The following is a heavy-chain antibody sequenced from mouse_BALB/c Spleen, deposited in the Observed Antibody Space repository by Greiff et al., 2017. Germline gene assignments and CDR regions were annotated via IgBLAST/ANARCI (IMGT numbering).Heavy chain of an antibody. J-gene: IGHJ2*01. V-gene: IGHV1-80*01. CDR3: ARSIITTAPFDY. D-gene: IGHD1-2*01. CDR2: IYPGDGDT. Sequence: QVQLQQSGAELVRPGSSVKISCKASGYAFSSYWMNWVKQRPGQGLEWIGLIYPGDGDTNYNGKFKGKATLTADKSSSTAYMQLSSLTSEDSAVYFCARSIITTAPFDYWGQGTTLTVSS. CDR1: GYAFSSYW.